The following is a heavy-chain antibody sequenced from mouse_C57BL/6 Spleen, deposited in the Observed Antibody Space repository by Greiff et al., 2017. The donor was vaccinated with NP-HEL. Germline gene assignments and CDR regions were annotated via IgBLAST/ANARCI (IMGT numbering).Heavy chain of an antibody. Sequence: VQLQQSGPELVKPGASVKISCKASGYAFSSSWMNWVKQRPGKGLEWIGRIYPGDGDTNYNGKFKGQATLTADKSSSTAYMQLSSLTSEDSAVYFCARNYYRAMDYWGQGTSGTVSS. CDR3: ARNYYRAMDY. CDR2: IYPGDGDT. V-gene: IGHV1-82*01. D-gene: IGHD2-14*01. CDR1: GYAFSSSW. J-gene: IGHJ4*01.